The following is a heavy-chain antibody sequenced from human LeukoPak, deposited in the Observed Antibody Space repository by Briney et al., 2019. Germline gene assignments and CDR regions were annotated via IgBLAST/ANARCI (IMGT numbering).Heavy chain of an antibody. J-gene: IGHJ6*03. CDR1: GYTFTGYY. Sequence: ASVKVSCKASGYTFTGYYMHWVRQAPGQGLEWMGRINPNSGGTNYAQKFQGGVTMTRDTSISTAYTELSRLRSDDTAVYYCARAPNRRTAYYMDVWGKGTTVTVSS. CDR2: INPNSGGT. CDR3: ARAPNRRTAYYMDV. V-gene: IGHV1-2*06. D-gene: IGHD1-14*01.